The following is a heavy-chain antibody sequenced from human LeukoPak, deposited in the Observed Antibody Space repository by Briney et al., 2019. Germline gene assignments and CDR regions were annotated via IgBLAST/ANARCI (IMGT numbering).Heavy chain of an antibody. V-gene: IGHV4-59*01. CDR2: IYYSGST. CDR3: ARGSNYGSGSYYLDY. J-gene: IGHJ4*02. Sequence: SETLSLTCTVSGGSISSYYWSWIRQPPGKGLEWIGYIYYSGSTNYNPSLKSRVTISVDTSKNQFSLKLSSVTAADTAVYYCARGSNYGSGSYYLDYWGQGTLVTVSS. CDR1: GGSISSYY. D-gene: IGHD3-10*01.